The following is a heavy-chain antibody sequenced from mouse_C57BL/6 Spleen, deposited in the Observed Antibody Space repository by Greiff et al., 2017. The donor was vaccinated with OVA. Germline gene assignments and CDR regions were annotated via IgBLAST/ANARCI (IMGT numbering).Heavy chain of an antibody. J-gene: IGHJ2*01. CDR3: ARDKEDSNFFDY. CDR2: ISDGGSYT. CDR1: GFTFSSYA. V-gene: IGHV5-4*01. Sequence: EVQGVESGGGLVKPGGSLKLSCAASGFTFSSYAMSWVRQTPEKRLEWVATISDGGSYTYYPDNVKGRFTISRDNAKNNLYLQMSHLKSEDTAMYYCARDKEDSNFFDYWGQGTTLTVSS. D-gene: IGHD2-5*01.